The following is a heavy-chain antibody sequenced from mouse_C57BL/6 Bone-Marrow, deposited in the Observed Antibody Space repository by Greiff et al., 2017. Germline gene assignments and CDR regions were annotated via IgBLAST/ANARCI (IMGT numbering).Heavy chain of an antibody. J-gene: IGHJ2*01. CDR1: GFTFSSYG. CDR3: ARQIYYYGSSYGDY. CDR2: ISSGGSYT. V-gene: IGHV5-6*01. Sequence: EVKLMESGGDLVKPGGSLKLSCAASGFTFSSYGMSWVRQTPDKRLEWVATISSGGSYTYYPDSVKGRFTISRDNAKNTLYLQMSSLKSEDTAMYYCARQIYYYGSSYGDYWGQGTTLTVSS. D-gene: IGHD1-1*01.